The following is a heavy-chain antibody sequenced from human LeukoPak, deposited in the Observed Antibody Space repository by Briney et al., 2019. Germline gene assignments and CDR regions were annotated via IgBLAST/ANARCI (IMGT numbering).Heavy chain of an antibody. CDR3: ARQGWNTAMVIF. D-gene: IGHD5-18*01. V-gene: IGHV4-39*01. Sequence: SETLSLTCTVSGGSISSSSHYWGWIRQPPGKGLEWIGCIYYSGSTYYNPSLKSRVTISVDTSKNQFSLKLSSVTAADTAVYYCARQGWNTAMVIFWGQGTLVTVSS. J-gene: IGHJ4*02. CDR2: IYYSGST. CDR1: GGSISSSSHY.